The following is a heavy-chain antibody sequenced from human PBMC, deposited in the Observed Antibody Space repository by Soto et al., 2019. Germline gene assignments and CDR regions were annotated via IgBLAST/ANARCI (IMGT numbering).Heavy chain of an antibody. J-gene: IGHJ6*02. CDR1: GGSISSSSYC. Sequence: SETLSLTCTVSGGSISSSSYCWGWIRQPPGKGLEWIGSIYYSGSTYYNPSLKSRVTISVDTSKNQFSLKLSSVTAADTAVYYCARRRSSWSYYYYGMDVWGQGTTVTVS. CDR2: IYYSGST. D-gene: IGHD6-13*01. CDR3: ARRRSSWSYYYYGMDV. V-gene: IGHV4-39*01.